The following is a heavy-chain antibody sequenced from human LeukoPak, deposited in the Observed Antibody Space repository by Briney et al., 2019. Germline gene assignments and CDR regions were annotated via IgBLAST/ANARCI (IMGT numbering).Heavy chain of an antibody. CDR2: ISGSGGST. D-gene: IGHD3-10*01. CDR3: ARAGGFGYYFDY. J-gene: IGHJ4*02. Sequence: GGSLRLSCAASGFTFSSYAMSWVRQAPGKGLEWVSAISGSGGSTYYADSVKGRFTISRDNAKNTLYLQMNSLRAEDTAVYYCARAGGFGYYFDYWGQGTLVTVSS. CDR1: GFTFSSYA. V-gene: IGHV3-23*01.